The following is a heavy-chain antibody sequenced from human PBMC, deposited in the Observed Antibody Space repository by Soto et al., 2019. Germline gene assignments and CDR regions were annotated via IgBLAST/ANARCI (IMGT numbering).Heavy chain of an antibody. V-gene: IGHV3-21*06. Sequence: LRLSCTASGFSFSSYTMNWVRQAPGKGLQWVASITNRGTHTYSADSVKGRFTISRDNDKNSLYLQMNNLRAEDTATYYCTRAHEVAWFDSWGLGTLVTVSS. CDR2: ITNRGTHT. D-gene: IGHD5-12*01. CDR1: GFSFSSYT. J-gene: IGHJ5*01. CDR3: TRAHEVAWFDS.